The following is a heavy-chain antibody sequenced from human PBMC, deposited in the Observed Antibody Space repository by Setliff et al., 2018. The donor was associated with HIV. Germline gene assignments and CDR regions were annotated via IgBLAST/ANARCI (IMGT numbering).Heavy chain of an antibody. Sequence: ASVKVSCKASGYTFTTHDNTHDINWVRQAPGQGLEWMGWMSPNSDNRGYAQKFQGRVTMTRDTSTSTAYMELRSLRSDDTAMYYCARDAPRNTEAAPGYWGQGTLVTVS. CDR2: MSPNSDNR. V-gene: IGHV1-8*01. D-gene: IGHD6-6*01. CDR1: GYTFTTHD. J-gene: IGHJ4*02. CDR3: ARDAPRNTEAAPGY.